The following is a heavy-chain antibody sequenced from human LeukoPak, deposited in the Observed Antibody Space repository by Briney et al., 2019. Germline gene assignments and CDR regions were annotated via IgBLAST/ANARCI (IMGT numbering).Heavy chain of an antibody. CDR3: ARDQYDTWSRRGNFDS. CDR2: IKLDGSEK. V-gene: IGHV3-7*03. Sequence: GGSLRLSCVASGFTFGKYWMSWVRQAPGKGLEWVANIKLDGSEKNYVDSVKGRFTIPRDNTKNSLYLQMNSLRVEDTAVFYCARDQYDTWSRRGNFDSWGQGTLVIVSS. CDR1: GFTFGKYW. J-gene: IGHJ4*02. D-gene: IGHD3-3*01.